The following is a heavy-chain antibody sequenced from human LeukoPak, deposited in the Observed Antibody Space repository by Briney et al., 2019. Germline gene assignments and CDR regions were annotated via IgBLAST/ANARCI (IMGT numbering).Heavy chain of an antibody. J-gene: IGHJ3*02. CDR3: ASVPSANSGSYVFDI. Sequence: GGSLGLSCAASGFTFSSYSMNWVRQAPGKGLEWVSSISSSSSYIYYADSVKGRFTISRDNSKNTLYLQMGSLRAEDMAVYYCASVPSANSGSYVFDIWGQGTMVTVSS. D-gene: IGHD2-2*01. CDR2: ISSSSSYI. CDR1: GFTFSSYS. V-gene: IGHV3-21*01.